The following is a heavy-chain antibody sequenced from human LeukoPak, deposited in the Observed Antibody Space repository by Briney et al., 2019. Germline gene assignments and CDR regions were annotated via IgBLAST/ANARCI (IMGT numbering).Heavy chain of an antibody. V-gene: IGHV1-69*05. CDR3: ARDGRDGTVTTSGAFDI. J-gene: IGHJ3*02. Sequence: SVTVSCKASGGTFSSYAISWVRQAPGQGLEWMGGIIPIFGTANYAQKFQGRVTITTDESTSTAYMELSSLRSEDTAVYYCARDGRDGTVTTSGAFDIWGQGTMVTVSS. D-gene: IGHD4-17*01. CDR2: IIPIFGTA. CDR1: GGTFSSYA.